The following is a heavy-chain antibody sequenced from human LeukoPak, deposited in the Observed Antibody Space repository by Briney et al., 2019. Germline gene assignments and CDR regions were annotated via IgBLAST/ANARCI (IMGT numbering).Heavy chain of an antibody. V-gene: IGHV4-31*03. D-gene: IGHD3-3*01. CDR2: IYYSGST. CDR1: GGSISSGGYY. J-gene: IGHJ3*02. CDR3: ATDLNRFLDRRDI. Sequence: NPSETLSLTCTVSGGSISSGGYYWSWIRQHPGKGLEWIGYIYYSGSTYYNPSLKSRVTISVDTSKNQFSLKLSSVTAADTAVYYCATDLNRFLDRRDIWGQGTMVTVSS.